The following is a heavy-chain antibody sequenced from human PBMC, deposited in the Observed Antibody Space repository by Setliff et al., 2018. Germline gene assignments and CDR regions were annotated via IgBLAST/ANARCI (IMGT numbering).Heavy chain of an antibody. CDR1: GGSISSGSYY. J-gene: IGHJ6*03. D-gene: IGHD2-15*01. CDR2: IYTSGST. Sequence: SETLSLTCTVSGGSISSGSYYWSWIRQPAGKGLEWIGHIYTSGSTNYNPSLKSRVTISVDTSKNQFSLKLSSVTAADTAVYYCARRMNRYYYYYMDVWGKGTTVTVSS. CDR3: ARRMNRYYYYYMDV. V-gene: IGHV4-61*09.